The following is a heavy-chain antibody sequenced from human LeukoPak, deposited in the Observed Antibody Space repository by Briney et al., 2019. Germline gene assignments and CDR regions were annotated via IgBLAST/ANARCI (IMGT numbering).Heavy chain of an antibody. CDR1: GFTFSSYA. CDR2: VSGSGGYT. Sequence: GGSLRLSCAASGFTFSSYAMSRVRQAPGKGLEWVSSVSGSGGYTYYACSVKGRYTISRDNSKNTLYLKMKSLRAEDTAIYYCAKDRPNYYDSSGHYYRRDGDYWGQGTLVTVSS. D-gene: IGHD3-22*01. V-gene: IGHV3-23*01. J-gene: IGHJ4*02. CDR3: AKDRPNYYDSSGHYYRRDGDY.